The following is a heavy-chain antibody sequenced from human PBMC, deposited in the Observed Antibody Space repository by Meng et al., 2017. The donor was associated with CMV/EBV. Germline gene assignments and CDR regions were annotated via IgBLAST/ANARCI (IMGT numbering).Heavy chain of an antibody. V-gene: IGHV2-5*01. CDR2: IYWSDDN. D-gene: IGHD5-18*01. J-gene: IGHJ4*02. Sequence: QYTLKAPGPPPVKPTQTLTLTCTFSGFPISSGGACVGWFRQPPGKALEWLALIYWSDDNRYSPSLKSRLTITKDTTKNQFFLTLTNMDPADTAVYYCARRRSYGYHGYWGQGTLVTVSS. CDR1: GFPISSGGAC. CDR3: ARRRSYGYHGY.